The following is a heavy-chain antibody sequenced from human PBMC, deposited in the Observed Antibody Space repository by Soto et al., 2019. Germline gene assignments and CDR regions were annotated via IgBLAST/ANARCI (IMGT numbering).Heavy chain of an antibody. CDR1: GLSISDSEMG. J-gene: IGHJ5*02. CDR2: IDSSGEK. Sequence: QVTLKESGPVLVNPTETLTLRCTVSGLSISDSEMGVSWIRQPPGKALEWLAHIDSSGEKSYRTFLKSRLTISKDNSKSQIVLIMTNMDPADTGTYYCARRHLAVAVSPWFDPWGQGILVTVSS. V-gene: IGHV2-26*01. D-gene: IGHD6-19*01. CDR3: ARRHLAVAVSPWFDP.